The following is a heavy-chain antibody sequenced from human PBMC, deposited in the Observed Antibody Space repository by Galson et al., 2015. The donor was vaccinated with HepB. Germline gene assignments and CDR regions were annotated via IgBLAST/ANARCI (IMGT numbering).Heavy chain of an antibody. V-gene: IGHV3-30*18. CDR3: AKDGYSSGWYYWGADY. D-gene: IGHD6-19*01. CDR1: GFTFSSYG. J-gene: IGHJ4*02. CDR2: ISYDGSNK. Sequence: SLRLSCAASGFTFSSYGMHWVRQAPGKGLEWVAVISYDGSNKYYADSVKGRFTISGDNSKNTLYLQMNSLRAEDTAVYYCAKDGYSSGWYYWGADYWGQGTLVTVSS.